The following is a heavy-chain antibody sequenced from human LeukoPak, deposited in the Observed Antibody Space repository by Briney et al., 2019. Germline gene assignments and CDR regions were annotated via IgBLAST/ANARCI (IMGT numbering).Heavy chain of an antibody. D-gene: IGHD4-17*01. J-gene: IGHJ4*02. CDR2: TYYRSKWYN. V-gene: IGHV6-1*01. CDR1: GDSVSSNSAA. Sequence: SQTLSLTCAISGDSVSSNSAAWNWIRQSPSRGLEWLGRTYYRSKWYNDYAVSVKSRITINADTSKNQFSLQLNSVAPDDTAVYYCARYMTVNYGDCFDYWGQGTLVTVSS. CDR3: ARYMTVNYGDCFDY.